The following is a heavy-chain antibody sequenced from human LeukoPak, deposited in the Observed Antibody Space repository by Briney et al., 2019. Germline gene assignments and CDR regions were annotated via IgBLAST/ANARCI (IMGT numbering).Heavy chain of an antibody. Sequence: KSSETLSLTCTVSGGSLSSERNVWGWIRQSPGKRLEWIGNIHYTGSTNYNASLMSRVSMSVDTSKNQFYLKLTSVTAADTAVYYCARGGLITIFGVASSLDYWGQGTLVTVSS. D-gene: IGHD3-3*01. V-gene: IGHV4-39*01. CDR3: ARGGLITIFGVASSLDY. CDR2: IHYTGST. J-gene: IGHJ4*02. CDR1: GGSLSSERNV.